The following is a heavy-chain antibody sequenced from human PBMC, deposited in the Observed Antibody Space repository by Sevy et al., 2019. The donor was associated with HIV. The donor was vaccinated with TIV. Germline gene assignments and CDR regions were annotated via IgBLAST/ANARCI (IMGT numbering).Heavy chain of an antibody. D-gene: IGHD2-15*01. CDR2: IYSGGST. J-gene: IGHJ4*02. V-gene: IGHV3-53*01. Sequence: GGSLRLSCAASGFTVSSNYMSWVRQAPGKGLEWVSVIYSGGSTYFADSVKGRFTISRDNSKNTLYLQMNSLRAEDTAVYYCAREGYCSGGSCYSGYFDYWGQGTLVTVSS. CDR1: GFTVSSNY. CDR3: AREGYCSGGSCYSGYFDY.